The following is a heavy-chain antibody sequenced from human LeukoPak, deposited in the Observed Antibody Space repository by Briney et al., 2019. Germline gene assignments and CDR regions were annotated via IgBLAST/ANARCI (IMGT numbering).Heavy chain of an antibody. CDR2: IYYSGST. D-gene: IGHD2-15*01. J-gene: IGHJ6*02. CDR1: VGSISSCSDY. Sequence: RSEPLTLTCSLSVGSISSCSDYWGRIRQPPGEGLEWIGSIYYSGSTYYNLSLKSRVTIPVYTSKNQFSLKLITVTAADTAVYYCARLNGECSGGSCYYYYCMDVWGQGTTVSVSS. CDR3: ARLNGECSGGSCYYYYCMDV. V-gene: IGHV4-39*01.